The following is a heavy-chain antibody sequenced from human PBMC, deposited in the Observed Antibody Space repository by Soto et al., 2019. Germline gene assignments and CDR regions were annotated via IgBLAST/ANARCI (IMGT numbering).Heavy chain of an antibody. V-gene: IGHV3-30-3*01. CDR1: GFIFGSFS. D-gene: IGHD2-15*01. Sequence: QVQLVESGGGVVQPGRSLRLSCATSGFIFGSFSMHWVRQTPGKGLDWVATISNDGSNTYYAGSVKGRFIMSRDNSKNTLYLQMHSLRDEDTAVYYCAREGWPLLQTGMDVWGQGTTVTVSS. J-gene: IGHJ6*02. CDR2: ISNDGSNT. CDR3: AREGWPLLQTGMDV.